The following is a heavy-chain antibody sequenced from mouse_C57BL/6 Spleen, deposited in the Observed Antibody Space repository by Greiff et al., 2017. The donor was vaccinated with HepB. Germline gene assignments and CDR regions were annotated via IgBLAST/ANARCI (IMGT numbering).Heavy chain of an antibody. CDR3: SLTAQATDYAMDY. V-gene: IGHV1-47*01. CDR1: GYTFTTYP. D-gene: IGHD3-2*02. J-gene: IGHJ4*01. Sequence: QVQLKESGVELVKPGASVKMSCKASGYTFTTYPIEWMKQNHGKSLEWIGNFHPYNDDTKYNEKFKGKATLTVEKSSSTVYLELSRLTSDDSAVYYCSLTAQATDYAMDYWGQGTPLTVSP. CDR2: FHPYNDDT.